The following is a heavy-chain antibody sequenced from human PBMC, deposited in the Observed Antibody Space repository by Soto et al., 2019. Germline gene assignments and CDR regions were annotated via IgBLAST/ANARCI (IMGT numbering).Heavy chain of an antibody. CDR3: AKDHRFGYCSSTSCYPHY. V-gene: IGHV3-30*18. D-gene: IGHD2-2*03. Sequence: GGSLRLSCAASGFTFSSYGMHWVRQAPGQGLEWVAVISYDGSNKYYADSVKGRFTISRDNSKNTLYLQMNSLRAEDTAVYYCAKDHRFGYCSSTSCYPHYWGQGTLVTVSS. J-gene: IGHJ4*02. CDR2: ISYDGSNK. CDR1: GFTFSSYG.